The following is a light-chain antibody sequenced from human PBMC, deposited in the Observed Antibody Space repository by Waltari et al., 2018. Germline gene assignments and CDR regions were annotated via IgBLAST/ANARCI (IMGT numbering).Light chain of an antibody. J-gene: IGKJ4*01. CDR3: QQGVILPLT. CDR2: DTS. Sequence: EIVLTQSPVTLSLAAGERATLSCRASESVSNYLAWYQQKPGQSPTLLIYDTSKRATGIPGRVSGSGYGTDFTLTINNLEAEDFALYYCQQGVILPLTFGGGTKLEIK. V-gene: IGKV3-11*01. CDR1: ESVSNY.